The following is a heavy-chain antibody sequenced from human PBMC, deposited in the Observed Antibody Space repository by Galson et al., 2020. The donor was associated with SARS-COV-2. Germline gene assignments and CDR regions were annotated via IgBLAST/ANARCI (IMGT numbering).Heavy chain of an antibody. CDR1: GFSLSTSGMC. V-gene: IGHV2-70*11. CDR2: IDWNENK. D-gene: IGHD3-22*01. CDR3: ARMVGYFDSYGYYPYFDY. Sequence: ESGPTLVKPTQTLTLTCTFSGFSLSTSGMCVTWIRQPPGKALEWLARIDWNENKYYSTSLKTRLTISKDTSKNQVVLTMTDMDPVDTATYYCARMVGYFDSYGYYPYFDYWGQGTLVPVSS. J-gene: IGHJ4*02.